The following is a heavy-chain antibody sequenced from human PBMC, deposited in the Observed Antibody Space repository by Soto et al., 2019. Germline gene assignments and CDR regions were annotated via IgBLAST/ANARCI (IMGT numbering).Heavy chain of an antibody. V-gene: IGHV2-5*02. CDR2: IYWDDDK. J-gene: IGHJ4*02. D-gene: IGHD6-6*01. CDR1: GFSLSTSGVG. Sequence: SGPTLVKPTQTLTLTCTFSGFSLSTSGVGVGWIRQPPGKALEWLALIYWDDDKRYSPSLKSRLTITKDTSKNQVVLTMTNMDPVDTATYYCAHSRGPIAARLPYYFDYWGQGTLVTVSS. CDR3: AHSRGPIAARLPYYFDY.